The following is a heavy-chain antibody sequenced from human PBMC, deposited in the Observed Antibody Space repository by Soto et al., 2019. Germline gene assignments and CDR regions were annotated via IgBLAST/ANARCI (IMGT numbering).Heavy chain of an antibody. J-gene: IGHJ6*02. Sequence: PSETLSLTCTVSGGSISSGDYYWSWIRQPPGKGLEWIGYIYYSGSTYYNPSLKSRVTISVDTSKNQFSLKLSSVTAADTAVCYCARVRRPLRHYYYYGMDVWGQGTTVTVSS. V-gene: IGHV4-30-4*01. CDR3: ARVRRPLRHYYYYGMDV. D-gene: IGHD5-12*01. CDR1: GGSISSGDYY. CDR2: IYYSGST.